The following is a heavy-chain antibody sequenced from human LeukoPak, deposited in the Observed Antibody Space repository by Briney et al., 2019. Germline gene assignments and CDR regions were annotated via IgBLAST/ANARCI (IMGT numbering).Heavy chain of an antibody. CDR2: ISYDGSIK. D-gene: IGHD6-19*01. CDR3: AKDGEAAVADHFDY. CDR1: GFTFSSFG. J-gene: IGHJ4*02. V-gene: IGHV3-30*02. Sequence: GGSLRLSCAASGFTFSSFGMHWVRQAPGKGLEWVAFISYDGSIKYYADSVKGRFTISRDNSKNTLYLQMNSLRAEDTAVYYCAKDGEAAVADHFDYWGQGTLVTVSS.